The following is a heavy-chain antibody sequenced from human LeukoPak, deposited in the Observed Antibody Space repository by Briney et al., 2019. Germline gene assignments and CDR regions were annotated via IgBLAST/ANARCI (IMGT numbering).Heavy chain of an antibody. CDR3: ARDRQWLVGLYYYYGMDV. V-gene: IGHV1-8*02. CDR1: GGTFSSYA. CDR2: MNPNSGNT. J-gene: IGHJ6*02. D-gene: IGHD6-19*01. Sequence: ASVKVSCKASGGTFSSYAISWVRQATGQGLEWMGWMNPNSGNTGYAQKFQGRVTMTRNTSISTAYMELSSLRSEDTAVYYCARDRQWLVGLYYYYGMDVWGQGTTVTVSS.